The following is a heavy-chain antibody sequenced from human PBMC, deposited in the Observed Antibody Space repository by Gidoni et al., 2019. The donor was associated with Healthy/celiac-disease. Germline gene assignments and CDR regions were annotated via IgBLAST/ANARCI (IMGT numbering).Heavy chain of an antibody. V-gene: IGHV2-5*02. J-gene: IGHJ4*02. CDR2: IYWDDDK. CDR3: AHRRRDGSHFDY. CDR1: GIALSNSGVG. Sequence: QITLKESGPTMVKPTQTLTLTCTLYGIALSNSGVGVGWIRQPPGKALEWLALIYWDDDKRYSPSLKSRLTITKNTSKNQVVLTMTYMDPVDTATYYCAHRRRDGSHFDYWGQGTLVTVSS. D-gene: IGHD5-12*01.